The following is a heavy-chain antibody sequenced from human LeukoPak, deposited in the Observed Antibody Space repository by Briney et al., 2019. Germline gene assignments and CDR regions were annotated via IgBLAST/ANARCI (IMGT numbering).Heavy chain of an antibody. Sequence: PSETLSLTCAVCGGSFSGYYWSWIRQPPGKGLEWIGEINHSGSTNYNPSLKSRVTISVDTSKNQFSLKLSSVTAADTAVYYCAGSGYSLDAFDIWGQGTMVTVSS. CDR3: AGSGYSLDAFDI. V-gene: IGHV4-34*01. D-gene: IGHD3-22*01. J-gene: IGHJ3*02. CDR1: GGSFSGYY. CDR2: INHSGST.